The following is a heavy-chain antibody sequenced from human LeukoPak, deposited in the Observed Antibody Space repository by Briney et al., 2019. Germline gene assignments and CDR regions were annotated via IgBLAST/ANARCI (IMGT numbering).Heavy chain of an antibody. V-gene: IGHV4-34*01. D-gene: IGHD2-15*01. CDR1: GGSFSGHY. CDR3: ATRGRYCSGGSCYVSDY. CDR2: INHGGST. Sequence: SETLSLTCAVSGGSFSGHYWNWIRQPPGKGLEWIGEINHGGSTNYNPSLKSRVTISVDTSQNQFSLRLSSVTAADTAVYYCATRGRYCSGGSCYVSDYWGQGTLVTVSS. J-gene: IGHJ4*02.